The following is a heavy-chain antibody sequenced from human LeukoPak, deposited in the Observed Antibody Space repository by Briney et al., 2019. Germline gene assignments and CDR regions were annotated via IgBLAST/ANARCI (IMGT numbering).Heavy chain of an antibody. CDR1: GGSVSVYY. Sequence: SETLSLTCTVSGGSVSVYYWSWIRQPPGKGLEWIGYIYNSGSTNYNPSLKSRLTISVDTSKNQFSLKLSSVTAADTAVYYCARDRELGYWGQGTLVTVSS. CDR2: IYNSGST. J-gene: IGHJ4*02. V-gene: IGHV4-59*02. D-gene: IGHD3-10*01. CDR3: ARDRELGY.